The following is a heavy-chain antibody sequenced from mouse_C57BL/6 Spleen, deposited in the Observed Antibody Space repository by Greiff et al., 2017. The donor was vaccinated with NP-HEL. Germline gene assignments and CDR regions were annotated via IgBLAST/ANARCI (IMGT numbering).Heavy chain of an antibody. CDR1: GYTFTRYR. Sequence: QVQLQQPGAELVKPGASVKMSCKASGYTFTRYRITWVKQRPGQGLEWIGDIYPGSGSTNYNEKFKSTATLTVVTSSSTAYMQLSSLTSEDSAVYCCARDYGSSPYWYFDVRGTGTTVSVAS. CDR3: ARDYGSSPYWYFDV. V-gene: IGHV1-55*01. CDR2: IYPGSGST. J-gene: IGHJ1*03. D-gene: IGHD1-1*01.